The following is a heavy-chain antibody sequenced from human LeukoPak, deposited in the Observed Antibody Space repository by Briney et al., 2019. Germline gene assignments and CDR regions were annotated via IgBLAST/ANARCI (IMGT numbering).Heavy chain of an antibody. CDR1: GFTFSSYA. J-gene: IGHJ4*02. Sequence: GGSLRLSCSASGFTFSSYAMHWVRQAPGKGLEYVSAISSNGGSTYYADSVKGRFTISKDNSKNTLNLQMSSLRAEDTAVYYCVKGDSSYYYGSDYWGQGTLVTVSS. V-gene: IGHV3-64D*06. CDR3: VKGDSSYYYGSDY. D-gene: IGHD3-22*01. CDR2: ISSNGGST.